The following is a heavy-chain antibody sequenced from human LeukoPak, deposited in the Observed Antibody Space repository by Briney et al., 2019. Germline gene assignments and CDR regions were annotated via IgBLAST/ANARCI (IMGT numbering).Heavy chain of an antibody. Sequence: GGSLRLSCAASEFTFSSYAMSWVRQAPGKGLEWVSSISSSSSYIYYADSVKGRFTISRDNAKNSLYLQMNSLRAEDTAVYYCARVSSYDYSNYNFDYWGQGTLVTVSS. V-gene: IGHV3-21*01. CDR2: ISSSSSYI. CDR1: EFTFSSYA. D-gene: IGHD4-11*01. CDR3: ARVSSYDYSNYNFDY. J-gene: IGHJ4*02.